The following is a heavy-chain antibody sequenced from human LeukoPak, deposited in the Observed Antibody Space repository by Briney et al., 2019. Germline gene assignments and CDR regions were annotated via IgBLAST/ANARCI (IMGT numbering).Heavy chain of an antibody. CDR3: ARSLPGAIGAADL. D-gene: IGHD1-26*01. V-gene: IGHV4-59*01. Sequence: SETLSLTCTVSGGSIISYYWSWIRQPPGQGLEWIAFIHSSGSTGYSPSLKSRVTISVDTSKNHFSLKVTSLTPADTGVYYCARSLPGAIGAADLWGQGTLVTVSS. J-gene: IGHJ4*02. CDR2: IHSSGST. CDR1: GGSIISYY.